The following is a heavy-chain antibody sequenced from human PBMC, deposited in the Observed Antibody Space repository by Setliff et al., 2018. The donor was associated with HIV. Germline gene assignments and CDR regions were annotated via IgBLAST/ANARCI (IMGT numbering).Heavy chain of an antibody. CDR1: GYIFTGHY. V-gene: IGHV1-69*10. Sequence: GASVKVSCKASGYIFTGHYMHWVRQAPGQGLEWMGGIIPILGIANYAQKFQGRVTITTDESTSTAYMELSSLTFEDTAIYYCASLEGLEKTRGEESDSWGQGTLVTVSS. J-gene: IGHJ4*02. CDR3: ASLEGLEKTRGEESDS. D-gene: IGHD3-3*01. CDR2: IIPILGIA.